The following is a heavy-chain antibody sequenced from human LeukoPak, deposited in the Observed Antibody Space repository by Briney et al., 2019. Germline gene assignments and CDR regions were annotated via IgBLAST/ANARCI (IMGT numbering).Heavy chain of an antibody. CDR1: GGSISSSSYY. Sequence: SETLSLTCTVSGGSISSSSYYWGWIRQPPGKGLEWIGYIYYSGSTNYNPSLKSRVTISVDTSKNQFSLKLSSVTAADTAVYYCAREVWGGLLFFDYWGQGTLVTVSS. V-gene: IGHV4-61*01. J-gene: IGHJ4*02. D-gene: IGHD2-21*02. CDR2: IYYSGST. CDR3: AREVWGGLLFFDY.